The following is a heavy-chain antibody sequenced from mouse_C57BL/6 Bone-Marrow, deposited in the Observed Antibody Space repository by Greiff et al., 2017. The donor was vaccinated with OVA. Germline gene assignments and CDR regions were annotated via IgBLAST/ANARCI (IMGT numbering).Heavy chain of an antibody. CDR2: IDPETGGT. J-gene: IGHJ1*03. CDR3: TSRGPSYWYFDG. Sequence: QVQLQQSGAELVRPGASVTLSCKASGYTFTDYEMHWVKQTPVHGLEWIGAIDPETGGTAYNQKFKGQAILTADKSSSTAYMELRSLTSEDSAVYYCTSRGPSYWYFDGWGTGTTVTVSS. D-gene: IGHD2-10*02. CDR1: GYTFTDYE. V-gene: IGHV1-15*01.